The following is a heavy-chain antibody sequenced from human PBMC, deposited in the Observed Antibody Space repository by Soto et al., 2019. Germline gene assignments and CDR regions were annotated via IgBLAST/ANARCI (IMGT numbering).Heavy chain of an antibody. CDR2: INHSGST. CDR3: AREDRYSCYDFNY. J-gene: IGHJ4*02. D-gene: IGHD5-12*01. CDR1: GGSFSGYY. V-gene: IGHV4-34*01. Sequence: QVQLQQWGAGLLKPSETLSLTCAVYGGSFSGYYWSWIRQPPGKGLEWYGEINHSGSTNYNPSLKSRVTISVDTFKNQCSLKLSSVTAADTAVYYCAREDRYSCYDFNYCGQGILVTVSS.